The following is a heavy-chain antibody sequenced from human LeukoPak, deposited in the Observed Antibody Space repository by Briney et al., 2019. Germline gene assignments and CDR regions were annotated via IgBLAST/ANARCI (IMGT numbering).Heavy chain of an antibody. CDR1: GDSISSHY. V-gene: IGHV4-4*07. Sequence: PSETLSLTCTVSGDSISSHYWSWIRQPAGNRLEWIGRVYSSGSTKYNPSLQSRVTISVDKSTNQLSLRLNSVTAADTAVYYCARDPISYDPLTGYELWGWFDPWGQGTLVTVSS. D-gene: IGHD3-9*01. CDR2: VYSSGST. J-gene: IGHJ5*02. CDR3: ARDPISYDPLTGYELWGWFDP.